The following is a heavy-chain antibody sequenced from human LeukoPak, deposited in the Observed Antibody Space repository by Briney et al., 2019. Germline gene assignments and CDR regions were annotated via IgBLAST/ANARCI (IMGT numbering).Heavy chain of an antibody. D-gene: IGHD2-2*01. Sequence: SETLSLTCTVSGGSFNSSSYFWGWIRQPPGKGLEWIGSIYYSGSTYYNPSLKSRVTIFADTSKSQFSLKLSSVTAADTAVYYCARPLGYCSSTSCYPYAFDIWGQGTMVTVSS. CDR2: IYYSGST. V-gene: IGHV4-39*01. CDR1: GGSFNSSSYF. CDR3: ARPLGYCSSTSCYPYAFDI. J-gene: IGHJ3*02.